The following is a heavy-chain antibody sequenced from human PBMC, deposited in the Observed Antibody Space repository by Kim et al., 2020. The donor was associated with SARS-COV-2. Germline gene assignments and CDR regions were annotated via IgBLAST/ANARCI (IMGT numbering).Heavy chain of an antibody. Sequence: SETLSLTCTVSGGPISSSSYYWGWIRQPPGKGLEWIGSIYYSGSTYYNPSLKSRVTISVDTSKNQFSLKLSSVTAADTAVYYCARQPLRGIVVVVAARNWFDPWGQGTLVTVSS. J-gene: IGHJ5*02. CDR2: IYYSGST. V-gene: IGHV4-39*01. D-gene: IGHD2-15*01. CDR3: ARQPLRGIVVVVAARNWFDP. CDR1: GGPISSSSYY.